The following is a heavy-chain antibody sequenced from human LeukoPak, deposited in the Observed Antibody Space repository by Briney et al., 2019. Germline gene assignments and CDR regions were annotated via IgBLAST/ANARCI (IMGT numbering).Heavy chain of an antibody. D-gene: IGHD3-22*01. CDR3: AKGRYYYDSSGYYSDFDY. J-gene: IGHJ4*02. V-gene: IGHV3-53*01. Sequence: GGSLRLSCAASGFTVSSNYMSWVRQAPGKGLEWVSFIYSGGSTYYADSVKGRFTISRDNSKNTLYLQMNSLRAEDTAVYYCAKGRYYYDSSGYYSDFDYWGQGTLVTVSS. CDR1: GFTVSSNY. CDR2: IYSGGST.